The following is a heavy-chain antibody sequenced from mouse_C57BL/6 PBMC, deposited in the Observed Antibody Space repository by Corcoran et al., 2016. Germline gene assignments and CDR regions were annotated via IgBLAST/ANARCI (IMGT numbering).Heavy chain of an antibody. CDR2: INPNNGGT. CDR1: GYTFTDYY. CDR3: ARWSLGYFDY. J-gene: IGHJ2*01. V-gene: IGHV1-26*01. D-gene: IGHD4-1*01. Sequence: EVQLQQSGPELVKPGASVKISCKASGYTFTDYYMNWVKQSHGKSLEWIGDINPNNGGTSYNQKFKGKATLTVDKSSSTAYMELRSLTSEDSAVYYCARWSLGYFDYWGQGTTLTVSS.